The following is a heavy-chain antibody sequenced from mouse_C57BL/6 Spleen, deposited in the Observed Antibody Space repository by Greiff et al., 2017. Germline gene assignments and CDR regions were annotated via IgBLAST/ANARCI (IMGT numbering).Heavy chain of an antibody. CDR1: GFNFKDYY. D-gene: IGHD2-4*01. CDR3: ARGDYGVDFDC. J-gene: IGHJ2*01. Sequence: VQLQQSGAELVKPGASVKLSCTASGFNFKDYYMHWVKQRTEQGLEWIGRIDPEDGETKYDPKFQGKATITADTSSNTAYLQLSSLTSEDTAVYYCARGDYGVDFDCWGKGATLTVAS. CDR2: IDPEDGET. V-gene: IGHV14-2*01.